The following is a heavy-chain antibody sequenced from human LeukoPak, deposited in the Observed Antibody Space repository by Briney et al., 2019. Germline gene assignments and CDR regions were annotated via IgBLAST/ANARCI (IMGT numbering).Heavy chain of an antibody. CDR2: ISYDGSNK. Sequence: PGGSPRLSCAASGFTFSSYAMHWVRQAPGKGLEWVAVISYDGSNKYYADSVKGRFTISRDNSKNTLYLQMNSLRAEDTAVYYCARVRYFDWLIDAFDIWGQGTMVTVSS. J-gene: IGHJ3*02. V-gene: IGHV3-30*04. D-gene: IGHD3-9*01. CDR1: GFTFSSYA. CDR3: ARVRYFDWLIDAFDI.